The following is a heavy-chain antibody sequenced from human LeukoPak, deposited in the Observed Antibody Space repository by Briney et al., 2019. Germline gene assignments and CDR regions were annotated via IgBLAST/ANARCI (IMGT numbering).Heavy chain of an antibody. Sequence: GGSLRLSCAASGFTFSSYSMTWVRQAPGKGLEWVSSFTSSSRSIYYADSVKGRFTISRDNAKKSLYLQMNSLRAEDTAIYYCARGYLDTAMVHYYYYMDVWGKGTTVTVSS. CDR2: FTSSSRSI. D-gene: IGHD5-18*01. J-gene: IGHJ6*03. CDR1: GFTFSSYS. CDR3: ARGYLDTAMVHYYYYMDV. V-gene: IGHV3-21*01.